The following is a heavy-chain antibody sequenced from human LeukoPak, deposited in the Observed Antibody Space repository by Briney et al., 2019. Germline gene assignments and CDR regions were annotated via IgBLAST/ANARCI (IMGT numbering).Heavy chain of an antibody. D-gene: IGHD1-26*01. CDR3: ASEHSGNYYRPFDY. CDR2: ISSSSLYI. CDR1: AFTFSTYS. J-gene: IGHJ4*02. Sequence: PGGSLRLSCAASAFTFSTYSMSWVRQAPGKGLEWVSSISSSSLYIYYADSVKGRFTISRDNAKNSLYLQMNSLRAEDTAVYYCASEHSGNYYRPFDYWGQGTLVTVSS. V-gene: IGHV3-21*01.